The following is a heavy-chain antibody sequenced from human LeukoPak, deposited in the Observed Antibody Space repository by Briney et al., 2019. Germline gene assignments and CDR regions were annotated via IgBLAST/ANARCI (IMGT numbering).Heavy chain of an antibody. V-gene: IGHV4-59*08. CDR1: GGSISSYY. Sequence: SETLSLTCTVSGGSISSYYWSWIRQPPGKGREWMGYIYYSGSTNYNPSLKSRFTISVDTSKNQFSLKLSSVTAADTAVYYCAREGGTMSLYGMDVWGQRTTVTVSS. D-gene: IGHD1-26*01. J-gene: IGHJ6*02. CDR2: IYYSGST. CDR3: AREGGTMSLYGMDV.